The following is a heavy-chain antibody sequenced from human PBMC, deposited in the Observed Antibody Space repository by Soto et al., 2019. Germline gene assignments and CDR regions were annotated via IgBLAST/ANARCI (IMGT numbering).Heavy chain of an antibody. Sequence: QVQLQESGPGLVKPSETLSLTCTVSGGSISSYYWSWIRQPPGKGLEWIGCIYYSGSTNYNPSLKSRVTISVDTSKNQFSLKLSSVTAADTAVYYCARMPNYYYHYMDVWGKGTTVTVSS. CDR3: ARMPNYYYHYMDV. D-gene: IGHD2-2*01. CDR1: GGSISSYY. V-gene: IGHV4-59*08. CDR2: IYYSGST. J-gene: IGHJ6*03.